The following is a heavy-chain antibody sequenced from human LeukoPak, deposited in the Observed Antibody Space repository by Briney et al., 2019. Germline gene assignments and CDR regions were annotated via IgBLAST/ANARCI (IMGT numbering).Heavy chain of an antibody. CDR3: AKGYSSSWYGLPHPYYFDY. CDR1: GFTLDDYA. D-gene: IGHD6-13*01. CDR2: ISWNSGSI. V-gene: IGHV3-9*03. J-gene: IGHJ4*02. Sequence: GRSLRLSCAASGFTLDDYAMHWVRQAPGKGLEWVSGISWNSGSIVYADSVKGRFTISRDNAKNSLYLQMNSLRAEDMALYYCAKGYSSSWYGLPHPYYFDYWGQGTLVTVSS.